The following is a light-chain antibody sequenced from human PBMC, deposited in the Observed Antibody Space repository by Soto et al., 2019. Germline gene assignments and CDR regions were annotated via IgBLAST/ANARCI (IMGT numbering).Light chain of an antibody. Sequence: EIVLTQSPGTLSLSPGERATLSCRARQSVSSSDLAWYQQKPGQAPRLLIYGASSRATGIPDRFSGSGSGTDFTLTISRLEPEDFAVYYCQQYGSSPPYTFGQGNKLEI. J-gene: IGKJ2*01. CDR2: GAS. CDR1: QSVSSSD. V-gene: IGKV3-20*01. CDR3: QQYGSSPPYT.